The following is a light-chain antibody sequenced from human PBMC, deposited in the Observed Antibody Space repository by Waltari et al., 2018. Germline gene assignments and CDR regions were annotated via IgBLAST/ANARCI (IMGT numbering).Light chain of an antibody. J-gene: IGKJ1*01. CDR2: AAS. CDR1: QDISDS. V-gene: IGKV1-NL1*01. CDR3: QQYYFTPPRT. Sequence: DIPMTQSPSSLSASVGDRVTITCRGTQDISDSLAWYQQKAGKAPKLLLYAASRLESGVPARFLGSGSGTQFTLTIIRLQPDDFATYYCQQYYFTPPRTFGQGTKVELK.